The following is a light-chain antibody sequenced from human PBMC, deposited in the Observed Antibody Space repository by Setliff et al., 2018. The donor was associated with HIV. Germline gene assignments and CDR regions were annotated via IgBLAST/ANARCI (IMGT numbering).Light chain of an antibody. CDR3: SSYAGSNNWV. V-gene: IGLV2-8*01. Sequence: QSVLAQPPSASGSPGQSVTISCTGTSSDVGTYDYVSWYQQHPGKAPKLIMSEVTKRPSGVPDRFSGSKSGNTASLSVSGLQVEDEADYYCSSYAGSNNWVFGGGTKVTVL. J-gene: IGLJ3*02. CDR2: EVT. CDR1: SSDVGTYDY.